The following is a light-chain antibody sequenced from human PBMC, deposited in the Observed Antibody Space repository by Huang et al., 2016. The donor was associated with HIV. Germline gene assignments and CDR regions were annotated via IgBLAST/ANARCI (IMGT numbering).Light chain of an antibody. Sequence: EIVLTQSPGTLSLSPGERATLSCRASQSVSSYYLAWYQQKPGQAPRLLSYGASSRATGIPDRFSGSGSGTDFTLSISRLEPEDFAVYYCQHYGNSRWTFGLGTKVDIK. CDR3: QHYGNSRWT. J-gene: IGKJ1*01. V-gene: IGKV3-20*01. CDR2: GAS. CDR1: QSVSSYY.